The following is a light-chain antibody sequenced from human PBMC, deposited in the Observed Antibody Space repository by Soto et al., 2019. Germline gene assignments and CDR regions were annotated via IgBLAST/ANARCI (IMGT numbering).Light chain of an antibody. CDR3: QAWDSSTHVV. CDR1: KLGDKY. V-gene: IGLV3-1*01. Sequence: SYELTQPPSVSVSPGQTASITCSGDKLGDKYACWYQQKPGQSPVLVIYQDSKRPSGIPERFSGSNSGNTATLTISGTQAMYEADHYCQAWDSSTHVVFGGGTKLTVL. CDR2: QDS. J-gene: IGLJ2*01.